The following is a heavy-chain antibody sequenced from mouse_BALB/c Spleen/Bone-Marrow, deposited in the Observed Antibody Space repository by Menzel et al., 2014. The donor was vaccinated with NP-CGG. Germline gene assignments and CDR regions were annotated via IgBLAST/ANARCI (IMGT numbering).Heavy chain of an antibody. CDR3: ARSGRYDGFAY. CDR2: INPYNDGT. D-gene: IGHD2-14*01. CDR1: GYTFTSYV. V-gene: IGHV1-14*01. J-gene: IGHJ3*01. Sequence: VQLQQSGPELVKPGASVKMSCKASGYTFTSYVMRWVKQKPGQGLEWIGYINPYNDGTKYNEKFRGKATLTSDKSSSTAYMELSSLTSEDSAVYYCARSGRYDGFAYWGQGTLVTVSA.